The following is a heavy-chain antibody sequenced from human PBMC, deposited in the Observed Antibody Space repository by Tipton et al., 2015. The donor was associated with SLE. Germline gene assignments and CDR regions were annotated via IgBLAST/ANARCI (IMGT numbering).Heavy chain of an antibody. Sequence: SLRLSCAASGFTVSSNYMSWVRQAPGKGLEWVSVIYSGGSTYYADSVKGRFTISRDNSKNTLYLQMNSLRAEDTAVYYYARRRDSSGYFDAFDIWGQGTMVTVSS. D-gene: IGHD3-22*01. J-gene: IGHJ3*02. V-gene: IGHV3-53*01. CDR1: GFTVSSNY. CDR3: ARRRDSSGYFDAFDI. CDR2: IYSGGST.